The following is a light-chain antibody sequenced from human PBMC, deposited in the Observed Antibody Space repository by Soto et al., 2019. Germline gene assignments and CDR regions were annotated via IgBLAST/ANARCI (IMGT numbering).Light chain of an antibody. CDR2: DAS. J-gene: IGKJ1*01. Sequence: DIQMTQSPSTLSGSVGDRVTITCRASQTISSWLARYQQKPGKAPKVLIYDASSLESGVPSRFSGRGSGTQFTLTISSLQPDDFATYYCQPYNSFSGTFGPGTKVDIK. CDR3: QPYNSFSGT. CDR1: QTISSW. V-gene: IGKV1-5*01.